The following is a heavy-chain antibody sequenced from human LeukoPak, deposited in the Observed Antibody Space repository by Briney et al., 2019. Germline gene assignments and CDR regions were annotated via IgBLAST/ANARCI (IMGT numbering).Heavy chain of an antibody. CDR2: IYYSGST. J-gene: IGHJ6*02. CDR3: ASSSSSWYGTPVIYYYGMDV. Sequence: PSETLSLTCTVSGGSISSYYWSWIRQPPGKGLEWIGYIYYSGSTNYNPSLKSRVTISVDTSKNQFSLKLSSVTAAGTAVYYCASSSSSWYGTPVIYYYGMDVWGQGTTVTVSS. D-gene: IGHD6-13*01. V-gene: IGHV4-59*01. CDR1: GGSISSYY.